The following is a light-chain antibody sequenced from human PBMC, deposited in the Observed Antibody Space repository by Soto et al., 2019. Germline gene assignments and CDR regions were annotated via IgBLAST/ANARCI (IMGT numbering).Light chain of an antibody. CDR3: QQRSNWPIT. J-gene: IGKJ5*01. CDR1: QSVSSY. Sequence: EIVLTQSPATLSLSPGERATLSCRASQSVSSYLAWYQQKPCQAPRLLIYDASHRATRIPARFSGRGSGKDFTLTISSLEPEDFAGYYCQQRSNWPITFGQGTRLE. CDR2: DAS. V-gene: IGKV3-11*01.